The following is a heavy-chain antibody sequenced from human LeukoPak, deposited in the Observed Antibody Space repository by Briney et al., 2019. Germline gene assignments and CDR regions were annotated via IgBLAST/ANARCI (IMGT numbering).Heavy chain of an antibody. J-gene: IGHJ6*02. CDR1: GFTFSSYW. CDR3: ARVGGYYEDYYYYGMDV. V-gene: IGHV3-74*01. CDR2: INSDVSST. D-gene: IGHD3-22*01. Sequence: GGSLRLSCVASGFTFSSYWMHWVRQAPGKGLVWVSRINSDVSSTTYADSVKGRFTISRDNAKNTLYLQMNSLRAEDTAVYYCARVGGYYEDYYYYGMDVWGQGTTVTVSS.